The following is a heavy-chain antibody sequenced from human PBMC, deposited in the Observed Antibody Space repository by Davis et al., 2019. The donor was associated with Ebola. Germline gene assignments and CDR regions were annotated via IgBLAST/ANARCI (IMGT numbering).Heavy chain of an antibody. CDR1: GGSINTDY. J-gene: IGHJ4*02. V-gene: IGHV4-59*08. D-gene: IGHD2-21*01. Sequence: SETLSLTCTVSGGSINTDYWSWIRQTPGKGLEWIGYIYNGGSTDYNPSLKSRATISLDTSKRQVSLKLTSVTAGDTAMYYCASRRDDDWFEYWGQGILVTVSS. CDR3: ASRRDDDWFEY. CDR2: IYNGGST.